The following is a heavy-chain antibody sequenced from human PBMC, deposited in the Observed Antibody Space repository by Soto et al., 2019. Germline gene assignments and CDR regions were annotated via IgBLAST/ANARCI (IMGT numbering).Heavy chain of an antibody. J-gene: IGHJ4*02. CDR2: ISGSGGST. Sequence: LRLSCAASGFTFSSYAMSWVRQAPGKGLEWVSAISGSGGSTYYADSVKGRFTISRDNSKNTLYLQMNSLRAEDTAVYYCAKDLPTYYDILTGSNYFDYWGQGTMVTVYS. CDR3: AKDLPTYYDILTGSNYFDY. V-gene: IGHV3-23*01. D-gene: IGHD3-9*01. CDR1: GFTFSSYA.